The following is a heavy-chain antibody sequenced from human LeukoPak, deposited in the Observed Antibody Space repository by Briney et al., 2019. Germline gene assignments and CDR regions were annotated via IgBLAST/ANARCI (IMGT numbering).Heavy chain of an antibody. J-gene: IGHJ4*02. CDR1: GFTLSSYT. V-gene: IGHV3-23*01. Sequence: GGSLRLSCAASGFTLSSYTMTWVRQAPGKGLEWVSAISNSGGSTYYADSVKGRFTISRDNSKNTLYLQMNSLRAEDTAIYYCARRDYGDFFWGQGTLVTVSS. CDR2: ISNSGGST. D-gene: IGHD4-17*01. CDR3: ARRDYGDFF.